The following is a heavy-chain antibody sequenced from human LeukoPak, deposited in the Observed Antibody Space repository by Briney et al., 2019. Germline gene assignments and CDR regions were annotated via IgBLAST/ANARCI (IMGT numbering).Heavy chain of an antibody. J-gene: IGHJ6*03. V-gene: IGHV3-23*01. CDR1: GFTFSSYA. CDR3: ATLPAVSDYYYYYYMDV. D-gene: IGHD2-2*01. CDR2: ISGSGGST. Sequence: GGSLRLSCAASGFTFSSYAMSWVRQAPGKGLEGVSAISGSGGSTYYADSVKGRFTISRDNSKNTLYLQMNSLRAEDTAVYYCATLPAVSDYYYYYYMDVWGKGTTVTVSS.